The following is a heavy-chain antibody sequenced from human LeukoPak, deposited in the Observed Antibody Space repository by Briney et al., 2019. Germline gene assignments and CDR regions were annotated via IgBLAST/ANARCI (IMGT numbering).Heavy chain of an antibody. V-gene: IGHV4-30-2*01. CDR1: GGSISSGGYS. CDR3: ARNREAAFDP. D-gene: IGHD2-15*01. CDR2: IYHSGST. J-gene: IGHJ5*02. Sequence: NPSETLSLTCAVSGGSISSGGYSWSWIRQPPGKGLKWIGYIYHSGSTYYNPSLKSRVTISVDRSKNQFSLKLSSVTAADTAVYYCARNREAAFDPWGQGTLVTVSS.